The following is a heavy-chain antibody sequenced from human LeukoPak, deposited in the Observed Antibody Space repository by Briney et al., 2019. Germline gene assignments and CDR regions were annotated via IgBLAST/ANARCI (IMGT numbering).Heavy chain of an antibody. J-gene: IGHJ5*02. CDR2: ISYDGSNK. CDR1: GFTFSSYA. D-gene: IGHD3-22*01. Sequence: GGSLRLSCAASGFTFSSYAIHWVRQAPGKGLEWVAVISYDGSNKYYADSVKGRYTISRDNSKDTLYLQMNSLRAEDTAVYYCATVYNDFYDSTGYVSWGQGTLVTVSS. V-gene: IGHV3-30*04. CDR3: ATVYNDFYDSTGYVS.